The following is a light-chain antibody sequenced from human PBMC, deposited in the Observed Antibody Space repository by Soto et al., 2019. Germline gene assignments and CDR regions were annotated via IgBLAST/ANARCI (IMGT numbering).Light chain of an antibody. J-gene: IGKJ1*01. CDR2: GAS. CDR1: QSVSSN. CDR3: QQYNNCPPWT. V-gene: IGKV3-15*01. Sequence: EIVMTQSPATLSVSPGERATLSCRASQSVSSNLARYQQKPGQAPKLLIYGASTRATGLPARFSGSCSGTEFTLTISSLQSEDFAVYYCQQYNNCPPWTFGQGTKVEIK.